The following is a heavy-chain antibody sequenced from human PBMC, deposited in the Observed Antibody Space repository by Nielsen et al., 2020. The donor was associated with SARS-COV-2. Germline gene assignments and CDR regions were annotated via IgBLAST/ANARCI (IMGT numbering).Heavy chain of an antibody. D-gene: IGHD6-19*01. CDR1: GGSISSYY. V-gene: IGHV4-59*12. Sequence: SETLSLTCTVSGGSISSYYWSWIRQPPGKGLEWIGSIYYSGSTYYNPSLKSRVTISVDTSKNQFSLKLSSVTAADTAVYYCARDGGSGWSWGQGTLVTVSS. CDR2: IYYSGST. J-gene: IGHJ5*02. CDR3: ARDGGSGWS.